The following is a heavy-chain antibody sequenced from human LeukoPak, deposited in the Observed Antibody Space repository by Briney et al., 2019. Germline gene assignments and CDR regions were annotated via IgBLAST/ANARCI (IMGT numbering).Heavy chain of an antibody. CDR2: ISSSSSYI. D-gene: IGHD6-13*01. V-gene: IGHV3-21*01. CDR1: GFTFSSYS. CDR3: ARDLIAAAGTGWFDP. J-gene: IGHJ5*02. Sequence: GGSLRLFCAASGFTFSSYSMNWVRQAPGKGLEWVSSISSSSSYIYYADSVKGRFTISRDNAKNSLYLQMNSLRAEDTAVYYCARDLIAAAGTGWFDPWGQGTPVTVSS.